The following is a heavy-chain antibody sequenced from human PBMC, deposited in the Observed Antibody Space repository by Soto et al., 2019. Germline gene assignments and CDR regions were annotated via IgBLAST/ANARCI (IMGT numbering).Heavy chain of an antibody. Sequence: QVQLVESGGDVVQPGTSLRLSCAVSGFTFSNYGIHWVRQAPGKGLEWVAVIWYDGFNKYYADSVKGRFTISRDASKNTLYLQINSLRVEDTAIYYCARVPFGTTRDFDFWGQGTLVTVSS. CDR2: IWYDGFNK. V-gene: IGHV3-33*01. CDR1: GFTFSNYG. J-gene: IGHJ4*02. CDR3: ARVPFGTTRDFDF. D-gene: IGHD1-1*01.